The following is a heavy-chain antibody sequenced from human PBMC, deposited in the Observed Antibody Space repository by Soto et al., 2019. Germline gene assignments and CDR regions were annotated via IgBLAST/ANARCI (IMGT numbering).Heavy chain of an antibody. J-gene: IGHJ5*02. CDR2: INHSGST. CDR3: ARGSRRSMVRGVSSRFNWFDP. Sequence: SETLSLTCAVYGGSFSGYYLSWVRQPPGKGLEWIGEINHSGSTNYNPSLKSRVTISVDTSKNQFSLKLISVTAADTALYYCARGSRRSMVRGVSSRFNWFDPWGQGTLVTVSS. V-gene: IGHV4-34*01. D-gene: IGHD3-10*01. CDR1: GGSFSGYY.